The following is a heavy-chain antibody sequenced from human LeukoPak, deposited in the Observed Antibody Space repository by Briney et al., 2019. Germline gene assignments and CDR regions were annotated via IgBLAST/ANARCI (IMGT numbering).Heavy chain of an antibody. CDR3: ACMTTVTSPPGH. J-gene: IGHJ3*01. V-gene: IGHV1-69*13. CDR1: GGTFSSYA. CDR2: IIPIFGTA. Sequence: SVKVSCKASGGTFSSYAISWVRQAPGQGLEWMGGIIPIFGTANYAQKFQGRVTITADESTSTAYMELSSLRSEDTAVYYCACMTTVTSPPGHWGQGTMVTVSS. D-gene: IGHD4-11*01.